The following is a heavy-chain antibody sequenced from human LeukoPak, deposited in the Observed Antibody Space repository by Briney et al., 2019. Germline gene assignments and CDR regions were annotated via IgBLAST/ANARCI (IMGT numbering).Heavy chain of an antibody. Sequence: PGGSLRLSCAASAFTLSSYGMAWVRQAPGKGPEWVSAIGHGGTTYYTDPVRGGFTISRDNSKNTLYLQMNSLRGEDTAVYYCAKEMASRRPFDCWGQGTLVTVSS. J-gene: IGHJ4*02. D-gene: IGHD5-24*01. CDR1: AFTLSSYG. CDR3: AKEMASRRPFDC. V-gene: IGHV3-23*01. CDR2: IGHGGTT.